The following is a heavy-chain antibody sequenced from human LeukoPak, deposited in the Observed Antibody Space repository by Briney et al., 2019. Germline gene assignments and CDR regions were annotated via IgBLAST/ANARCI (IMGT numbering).Heavy chain of an antibody. Sequence: GGSLRLSCAASGFTVSSNYMSWVRQAPGKGLEWVSVIYSGGSTYYADSVRGRFTISRDNSKNTLYLQMNSLRAEDTAVYYCARVLRDGYSDYWGQGTLVTVSS. V-gene: IGHV3-53*01. CDR3: ARVLRDGYSDY. J-gene: IGHJ4*02. D-gene: IGHD5-24*01. CDR1: GFTVSSNY. CDR2: IYSGGST.